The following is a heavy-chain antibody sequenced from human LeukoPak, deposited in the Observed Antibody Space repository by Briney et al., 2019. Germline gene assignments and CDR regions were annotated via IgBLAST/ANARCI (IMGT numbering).Heavy chain of an antibody. CDR2: IYTSGST. CDR3: ARGGALGYCSSTSCQKAAFDP. V-gene: IGHV4-4*07. D-gene: IGHD2-2*01. CDR1: GGSISSYY. J-gene: IGHJ5*02. Sequence: SETLSLTCTVSGGSISSYYWSWIRQPAGKGLEWIGRIYTSGSTNYNPSLKSRVTMSVDTSKNQFSLKLSSVTAADTAVYYCARGGALGYCSSTSCQKAAFDPWGQGTLVTVSS.